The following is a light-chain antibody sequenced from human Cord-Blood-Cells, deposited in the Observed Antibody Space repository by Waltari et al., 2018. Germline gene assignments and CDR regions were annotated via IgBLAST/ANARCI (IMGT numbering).Light chain of an antibody. J-gene: IGKJ4*01. V-gene: IGKV1-5*01. CDR3: QQYNSYRT. CDR1: PSISSW. CDR2: DAS. Sequence: DIQMTQSPSTLSASVGDRVTITCRASPSISSWLAWYQQKPGNAPKLLIYDASSLESGVPSRFSGSGSGTEFTLTISSLQPDDFATYYCQQYNSYRTFGGGTKVEIK.